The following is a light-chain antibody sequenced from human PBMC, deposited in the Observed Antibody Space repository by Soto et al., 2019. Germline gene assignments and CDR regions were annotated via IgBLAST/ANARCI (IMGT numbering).Light chain of an antibody. Sequence: IQLTQSPSSLSAYVRDSVTISCRASHGISSYLAWYQQKPGKALKLLIYAASTLQSGVPSRFSGSGSGTDFTLTISCLQSEDFATYYCQQYYSFPITFGQGTRLEV. V-gene: IGKV1-9*01. J-gene: IGKJ5*01. CDR2: AAS. CDR3: QQYYSFPIT. CDR1: HGISSY.